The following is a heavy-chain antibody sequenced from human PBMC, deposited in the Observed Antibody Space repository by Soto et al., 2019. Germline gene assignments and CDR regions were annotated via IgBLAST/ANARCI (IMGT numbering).Heavy chain of an antibody. J-gene: IGHJ6*02. V-gene: IGHV1-46*01. CDR1: GYTFTSYY. Sequence: VQLVESGAEVKKPGASVKVSCKASGYTFTSYYMHWVRQAPGQGLEWMGIINPSGGSTSYAQKFQGRVTMTRDTSTSTVYMELSSLRSEDTAVYYCASQYYYGSGRLQYYYGMDVWGQGTTVTVSS. CDR2: INPSGGST. CDR3: ASQYYYGSGRLQYYYGMDV. D-gene: IGHD3-10*01.